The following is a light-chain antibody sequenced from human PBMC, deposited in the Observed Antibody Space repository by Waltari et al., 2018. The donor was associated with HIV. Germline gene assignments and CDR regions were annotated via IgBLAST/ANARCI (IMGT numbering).Light chain of an antibody. V-gene: IGLV2-8*01. J-gene: IGLJ2*01. CDR3: SSYAGSNNLV. Sequence: QSALTQPPSASGSPGQSVTISCTGTSSDVGGYNYVSWHQQNPGKAPKLMIYEVSKRPSGVPDRFSGSKSGNTASLTVSGLQAEDEADYYCSSYAGSNNLVFGGGTKLTVL. CDR2: EVS. CDR1: SSDVGGYNY.